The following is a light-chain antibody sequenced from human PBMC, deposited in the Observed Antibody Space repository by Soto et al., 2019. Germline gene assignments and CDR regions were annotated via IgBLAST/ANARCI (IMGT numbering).Light chain of an antibody. V-gene: IGKV3-11*01. CDR3: QQRTNWTPLT. J-gene: IGKJ3*01. CDR2: DTS. Sequence: EVVMTQSPATLSVSPGERATLSCRASQSVSINLAWYQQKPGQAPRLLIYDTSNRATGIPARFSGSGSGTAFTLTISRLEPEDFAVYYCQQRTNWTPLTFGPGTKVDIK. CDR1: QSVSIN.